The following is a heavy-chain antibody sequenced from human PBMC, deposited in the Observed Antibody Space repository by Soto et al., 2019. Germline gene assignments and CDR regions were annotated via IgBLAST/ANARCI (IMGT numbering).Heavy chain of an antibody. CDR3: ASTRGCCLDY. Sequence: EVQLVESGGGLVQPGGSLRLSCTASGFTVSSTYMTWVRQAPGKELEWVSILYGDGATYYADSVKGRFTISRDNSKNTLYLQMNTLRAEDTAVYYCASTRGCCLDYWGQGTLVTVSS. CDR1: GFTVSSTY. J-gene: IGHJ4*02. V-gene: IGHV3-66*01. CDR2: LYGDGAT. D-gene: IGHD2-2*01.